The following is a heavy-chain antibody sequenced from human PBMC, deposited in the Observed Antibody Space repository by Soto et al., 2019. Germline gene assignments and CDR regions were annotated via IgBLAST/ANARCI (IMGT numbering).Heavy chain of an antibody. V-gene: IGHV3-23*01. CDR3: AKDYYDSTESPYWFDP. D-gene: IGHD3-22*01. CDR2: ISGSGGST. CDR1: GFTFSSYA. Sequence: PGGSLRLSCAASGFTFSSYAMSWVRQAPGKGLEWVSAISGSGGSTYYADSVKGRFTISRDNSKNTLYLQMNSLRAEDTAVYYCAKDYYDSTESPYWFDPWGQGTLVTVSS. J-gene: IGHJ5*02.